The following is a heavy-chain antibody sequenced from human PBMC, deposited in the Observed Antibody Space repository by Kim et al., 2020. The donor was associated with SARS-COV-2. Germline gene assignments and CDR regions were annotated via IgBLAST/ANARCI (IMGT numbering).Heavy chain of an antibody. Sequence: ASVKVSCKASGYTFTSHDISWVRQAPGQGLEWMGWISAYNGNTNYSQKLQGRVTMTTDTSTNTAYMELRSLGSDDTAVYYCARGFPGIVRATHAFDIWGQGTLVPVS. D-gene: IGHD1-26*01. V-gene: IGHV1-18*01. CDR3: ARGFPGIVRATHAFDI. CDR1: GYTFTSHD. CDR2: ISAYNGNT. J-gene: IGHJ3*02.